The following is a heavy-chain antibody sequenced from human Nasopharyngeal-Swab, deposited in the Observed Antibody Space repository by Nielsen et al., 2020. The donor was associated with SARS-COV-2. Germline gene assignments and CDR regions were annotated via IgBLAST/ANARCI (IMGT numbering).Heavy chain of an antibody. V-gene: IGHV3-23*01. Sequence: WIRQPPGQGLEWVSAISGSGGSTYYADSVKGRFTISRDNSKNTLYLQMNSLRAEDTAVYYCAKSGGVRGFVDAFDIWGQGTMVTVSS. J-gene: IGHJ3*02. D-gene: IGHD3-10*01. CDR3: AKSGGVRGFVDAFDI. CDR2: ISGSGGST.